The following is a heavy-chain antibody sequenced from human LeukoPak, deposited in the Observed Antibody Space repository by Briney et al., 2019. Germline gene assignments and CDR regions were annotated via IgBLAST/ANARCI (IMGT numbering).Heavy chain of an antibody. J-gene: IGHJ4*02. CDR3: AKRDSSGYYYFDY. Sequence: GGSLRLSCAASGFTFSNYAMSWVRQAPGKGLEWVSTIINSGGGTYYADSVKGRFTISRDNSKNTLYLQMNSLRAEDTAVYSCAKRDSSGYYYFDYRGQGTLVTVSS. CDR2: IINSGGGT. D-gene: IGHD3-22*01. V-gene: IGHV3-23*01. CDR1: GFTFSNYA.